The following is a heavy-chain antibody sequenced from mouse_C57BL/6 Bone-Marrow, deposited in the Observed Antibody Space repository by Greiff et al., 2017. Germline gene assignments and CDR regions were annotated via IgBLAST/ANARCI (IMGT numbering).Heavy chain of an antibody. V-gene: IGHV1-22*01. CDR3: AIPDPYYGSSSYFDY. J-gene: IGHJ2*01. CDR2: INPNNGGT. Sequence: EVQLQESGPELVKPGASVKMSCKASGYTFTDYNMHWVKQSHGKSLEWIGYINPNNGGTSYNQKFKGKATLTVNKSSSTAYMELRSLTSEDSAVYYCAIPDPYYGSSSYFDYWGQGTTLTVSS. CDR1: GYTFTDYN. D-gene: IGHD1-1*01.